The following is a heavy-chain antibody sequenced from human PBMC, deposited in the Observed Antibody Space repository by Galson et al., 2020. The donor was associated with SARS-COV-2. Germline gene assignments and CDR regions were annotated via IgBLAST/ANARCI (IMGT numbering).Heavy chain of an antibody. J-gene: IGHJ3*02. CDR2: ISSSSSYI. V-gene: IGHV3-21*01. CDR3: ARQGTYYYDSSGYYSNASDI. Sequence: NSGGSLRLSCAASGFTFSSYSMNWVRQAPGKGLEWVSSISSSSSYIYYADSVKGRFTISRDNAKNSLYLQMNSLRAEDTAVYYCARQGTYYYDSSGYYSNASDIWGQGTMVTVSS. D-gene: IGHD3-22*01. CDR1: GFTFSSYS.